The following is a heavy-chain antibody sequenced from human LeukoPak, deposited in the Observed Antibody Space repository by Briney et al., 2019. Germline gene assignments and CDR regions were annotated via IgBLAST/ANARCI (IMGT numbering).Heavy chain of an antibody. CDR2: ISSSGSTI. Sequence: GGSLRLSCAASGFTFSSYEMNWVRQAPGKGLEWVSYISSSGSTIYYADSVKGRFTISRDNAKNSLYLQMNSLRAEDTAVYYCARGDVDTAMVGWGQGTLVTVSS. V-gene: IGHV3-48*03. J-gene: IGHJ4*02. CDR3: ARGDVDTAMVG. D-gene: IGHD5-18*01. CDR1: GFTFSSYE.